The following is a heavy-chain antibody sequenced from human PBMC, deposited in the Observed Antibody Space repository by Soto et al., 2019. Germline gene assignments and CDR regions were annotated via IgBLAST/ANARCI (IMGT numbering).Heavy chain of an antibody. Sequence: GGSLRLSCAASGFTFSDYYMSWIRQAPGKGLEWVSYISSSGSTIYYADSVKGRFTISRDNAKNSLYLQMNSLRAEDTAVYYCARALYDFWSGSLDVWGQGTTVTVSS. J-gene: IGHJ6*02. V-gene: IGHV3-11*01. CDR2: ISSSGSTI. D-gene: IGHD3-3*01. CDR1: GFTFSDYY. CDR3: ARALYDFWSGSLDV.